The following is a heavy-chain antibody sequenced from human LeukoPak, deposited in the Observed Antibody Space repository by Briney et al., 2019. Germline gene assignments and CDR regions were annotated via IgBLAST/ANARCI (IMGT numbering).Heavy chain of an antibody. CDR3: AKDRRDSSSWPYYYYYYMDV. V-gene: IGHV3-23*01. Sequence: GGSLRLSCAASGFTFNSYGMHWVRQAPGKGLEWVSAISGSGGSTYYADSVKGRFTISRDNSKNTLYLQMNSLRAEDTAVYYCAKDRRDSSSWPYYYYYYMDVWGKGTTVTVSS. D-gene: IGHD6-13*01. J-gene: IGHJ6*03. CDR1: GFTFNSYG. CDR2: ISGSGGST.